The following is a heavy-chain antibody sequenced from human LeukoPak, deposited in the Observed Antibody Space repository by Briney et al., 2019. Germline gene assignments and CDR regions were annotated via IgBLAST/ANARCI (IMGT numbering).Heavy chain of an antibody. Sequence: PGGSLRLSCAASGFTSSSYSMNWVRQAPGKGLEWVSSISSSSSYIYYADSVKGRFTISRDNAKNSLYLQMNSLRAEDTAVYYCARDYGGNSGVYAFDIWGQGTMVTVSS. CDR1: GFTSSSYS. D-gene: IGHD4-23*01. J-gene: IGHJ3*02. V-gene: IGHV3-21*01. CDR3: ARDYGGNSGVYAFDI. CDR2: ISSSSSYI.